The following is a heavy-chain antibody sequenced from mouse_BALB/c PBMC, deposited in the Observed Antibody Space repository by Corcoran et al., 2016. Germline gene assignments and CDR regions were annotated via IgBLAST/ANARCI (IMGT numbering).Heavy chain of an antibody. CDR3: ASNCDWFFNV. V-gene: IGHV1-9*01. Sequence: QGQLQQSGAELMQPGASVKISCKATGYRFSSKWIEWIKQRPGHGLEWLWEIFPGSGSTNFNEKFKGKATLTADTSSNTAYMQLSSLTSEYSAVYFCASNCDWFFNVWGGGTTVTVSS. D-gene: IGHD4-1*01. CDR2: IFPGSGST. CDR1: GYRFSSKW. J-gene: IGHJ1*01.